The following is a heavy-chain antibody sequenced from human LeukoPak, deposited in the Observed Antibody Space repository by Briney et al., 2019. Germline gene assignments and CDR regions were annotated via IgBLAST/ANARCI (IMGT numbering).Heavy chain of an antibody. J-gene: IGHJ6*03. CDR2: IYYSGST. Sequence: MTSETLSLTWTVSGGSISSYYWSWIRQPPGKGLEWIGYIYYSGSTNYNPSLKSRVTISVDTSKNQFSLKLSSVTAADTAVYYCARWGIAAAGYYYYMDVWGKGTTVTVSS. D-gene: IGHD6-13*01. CDR3: ARWGIAAAGYYYYMDV. V-gene: IGHV4-59*01. CDR1: GGSISSYY.